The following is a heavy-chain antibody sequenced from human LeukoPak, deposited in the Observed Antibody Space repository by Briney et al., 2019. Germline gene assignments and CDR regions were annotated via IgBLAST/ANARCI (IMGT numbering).Heavy chain of an antibody. V-gene: IGHV4-39*07. CDR1: GGSITSSSYY. J-gene: IGHJ4*02. CDR3: ARGLSQLWFGELDY. Sequence: SETLSLTCTVSGGSITSSSYYWGWIRQPPGTGLEWIGSISYSGGTYYNPSLKSRITISVDTSKNQFSLKLSSVTAADTAVYYCARGLSQLWFGELDYWGQGTLVTVSS. CDR2: ISYSGGT. D-gene: IGHD3-10*01.